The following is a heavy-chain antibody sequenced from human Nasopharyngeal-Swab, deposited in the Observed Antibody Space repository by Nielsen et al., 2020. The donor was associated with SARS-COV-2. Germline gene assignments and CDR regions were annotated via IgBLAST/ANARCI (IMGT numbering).Heavy chain of an antibody. J-gene: IGHJ4*02. CDR1: GFTFSSYG. V-gene: IGHV3-30*18. D-gene: IGHD3-3*01. CDR3: ANLEGDY. Sequence: GESLKISCAASGFTFSSYGMHWVRQAPDKGLEWVAVISYDGSNKYYADSVKGRFTISRDNSKNTLYLQMNSLRAEDTAVYYCANLEGDYWGQGTLVTVSS. CDR2: ISYDGSNK.